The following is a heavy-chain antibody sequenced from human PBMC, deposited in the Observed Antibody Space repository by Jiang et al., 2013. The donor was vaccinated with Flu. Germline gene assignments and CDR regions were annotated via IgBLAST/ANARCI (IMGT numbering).Heavy chain of an antibody. Sequence: QSGSELKKPGASVKVSCKASGYTFTSYSMNWVRQAPGQGLEWMGWINTNTGNPTSAQGFTGRFVFSLDTSVSTAYLQISSLKAEDTAVYYCARGDSSGWYVPRALDYWGQGTLVTVSS. J-gene: IGHJ4*02. CDR2: INTNTGNP. CDR1: GYTFTSYS. D-gene: IGHD6-19*01. CDR3: ARGDSSGWYVPRALDY. V-gene: IGHV7-4-1*02.